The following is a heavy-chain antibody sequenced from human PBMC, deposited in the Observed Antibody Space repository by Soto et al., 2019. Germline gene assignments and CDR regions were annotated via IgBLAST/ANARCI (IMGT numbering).Heavy chain of an antibody. V-gene: IGHV1-18*01. D-gene: IGHD1-26*01. CDR1: GYTFTSYG. CDR2: ISAYNGNT. CDR3: AREELVGATQRPLDGMDV. J-gene: IGHJ6*02. Sequence: GASVKVSCKASGYTFTSYGISWVRQAPGQGLEWMGWISAYNGNTNYAQKLQGRVTMTTDTSTSTAYMELRSLRSDDTAVYYCAREELVGATQRPLDGMDVWGQGTTVTVSS.